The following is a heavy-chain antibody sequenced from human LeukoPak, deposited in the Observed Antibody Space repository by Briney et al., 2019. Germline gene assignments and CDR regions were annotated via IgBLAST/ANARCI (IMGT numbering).Heavy chain of an antibody. D-gene: IGHD4/OR15-4a*01. CDR2: ISYDGNIK. Sequence: PGGPLRLSCEVSGFTFSSYRMNWVRLAPGKGLQWLGFISYDGNIKYEDSVKGRFTISRDNSKNTLYLQMNSLRAEDTAIYYCGRDFVNGAKARFDCWGQGTLVTVSS. CDR1: GFTFSSYR. V-gene: IGHV3-30*03. CDR3: GRDFVNGAKARFDC. J-gene: IGHJ4*02.